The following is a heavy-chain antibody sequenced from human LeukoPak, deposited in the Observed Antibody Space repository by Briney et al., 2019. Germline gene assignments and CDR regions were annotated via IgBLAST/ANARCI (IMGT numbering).Heavy chain of an antibody. D-gene: IGHD3-22*01. Sequence: GGSLRLSCAASGFTFSDYYMSWIRQAPGKGLEWVSYISSSSSYTNYADSVKGRFTISRDNSKNTLYLQMNSLRAEDTAVYYCAKPYYYESSGYPPLLDYWGQGTLVTVSS. CDR2: ISSSSSYT. CDR3: AKPYYYESSGYPPLLDY. J-gene: IGHJ4*02. V-gene: IGHV3-11*03. CDR1: GFTFSDYY.